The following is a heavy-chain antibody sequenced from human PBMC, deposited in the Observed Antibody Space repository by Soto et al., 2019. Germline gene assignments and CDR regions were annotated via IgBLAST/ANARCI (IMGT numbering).Heavy chain of an antibody. CDR1: GFTVRAND. CDR2: IYNAGNI. Sequence: GGSLRLSCAASGFTVRANDMTWVRRPPGKGLEWVSVIYNAGNIYYGDSVKGRFTTSRDTSQNTMFLEMNSLRAEDTAVYYCARDSGMIWGNYGMDVWGQGTTVTVSS. D-gene: IGHD3-10*01. V-gene: IGHV3-53*01. CDR3: ARDSGMIWGNYGMDV. J-gene: IGHJ6*02.